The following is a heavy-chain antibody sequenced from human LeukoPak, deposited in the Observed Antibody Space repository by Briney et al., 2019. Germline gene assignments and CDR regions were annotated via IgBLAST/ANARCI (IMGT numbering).Heavy chain of an antibody. J-gene: IGHJ3*02. CDR1: GFTFSSYG. D-gene: IGHD7-27*01. V-gene: IGHV3-30*02. Sequence: TGGSLRLSCAASGFTFSSYGMHWVRQAPGKGLEWVAFIRYDGSNKYYADSVKGRFTISRDNSKNTLYLQMNSLRAEDTAVYYCAKDPLSASLGAFDIWGQGTMVTVSS. CDR3: AKDPLSASLGAFDI. CDR2: IRYDGSNK.